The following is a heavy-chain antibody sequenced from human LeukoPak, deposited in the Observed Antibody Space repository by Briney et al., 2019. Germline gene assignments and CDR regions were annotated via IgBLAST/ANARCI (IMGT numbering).Heavy chain of an antibody. CDR1: GFTFSSYT. J-gene: IGHJ4*02. Sequence: PGGSLRLSCAASGFTFSSYTMSWVRQAPGRGLERVSVIYSGGSTYYADSVKGRFTISRDNSKNTLFLQMNSLRAGDTAVYYCARGTVTMVDYWGQGTLVTVSS. CDR2: IYSGGST. D-gene: IGHD3-10*01. CDR3: ARGTVTMVDY. V-gene: IGHV3-66*01.